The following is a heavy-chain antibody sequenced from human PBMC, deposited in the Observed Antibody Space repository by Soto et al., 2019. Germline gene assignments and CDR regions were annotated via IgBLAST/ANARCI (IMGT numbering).Heavy chain of an antibody. CDR1: GGSISSYY. CDR3: ARLLWSRGDWFDP. D-gene: IGHD3-10*01. J-gene: IGHJ5*02. V-gene: IGHV4-59*08. Sequence: QVQLQESGPGLVKPSETLSLTCTVSGGSISSYYWSWIRQPPGKGLEWIGYIYYMGSTNYNPSLKSPVTISVYPSKLQFSLKLSSVTAADTAVYYCARLLWSRGDWFDPWGQGTLVTVSS. CDR2: IYYMGST.